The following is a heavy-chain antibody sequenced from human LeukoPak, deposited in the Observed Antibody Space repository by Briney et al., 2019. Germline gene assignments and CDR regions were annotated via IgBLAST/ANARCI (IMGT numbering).Heavy chain of an antibody. CDR3: AKGLRGYSYGYADY. CDR1: GFTFSSYA. Sequence: GGSLRLSCAASGFTFSSYAMSWVRQAPGKGLEWVSAISGSGGSTYYAGSVKGRFTISSDNSKNTLYLQMNSLRAEDTAVYYCAKGLRGYSYGYADYWGQGTLVTVSS. V-gene: IGHV3-23*01. CDR2: ISGSGGST. J-gene: IGHJ4*02. D-gene: IGHD5-18*01.